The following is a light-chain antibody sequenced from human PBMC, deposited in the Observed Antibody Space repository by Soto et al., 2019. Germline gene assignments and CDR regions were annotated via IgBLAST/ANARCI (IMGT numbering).Light chain of an antibody. CDR2: DVT. Sequence: QSVQTQPHSVSGSPGQSVTISCTGTSSDVGGYSYVSWYQQHPGKAPELIIYDVTELPSGVPDRFSGSKSGNTASLTISGLQAEDEADYYCCSYTGSYSYVFGIGTKVTVL. CDR3: CSYTGSYSYV. V-gene: IGLV2-11*01. CDR1: SSDVGGYSY. J-gene: IGLJ1*01.